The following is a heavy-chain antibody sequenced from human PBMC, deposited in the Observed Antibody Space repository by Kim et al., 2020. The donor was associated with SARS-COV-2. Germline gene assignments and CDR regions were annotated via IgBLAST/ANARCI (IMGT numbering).Heavy chain of an antibody. V-gene: IGHV4-39*01. Sequence: SETLSLTCTVSGASITGSDYYWGWICQPPGKGLEWIGSIFYTGTTYYNPSLRRRVTISVDTSKNQFSLRLTSVTAADTAVYYCARPLIVLLRTPLEIWGQGTVVSVST. D-gene: IGHD1-26*01. CDR3: ARPLIVLLRTPLEI. CDR1: GASITGSDYY. CDR2: IFYTGTT. J-gene: IGHJ3*02.